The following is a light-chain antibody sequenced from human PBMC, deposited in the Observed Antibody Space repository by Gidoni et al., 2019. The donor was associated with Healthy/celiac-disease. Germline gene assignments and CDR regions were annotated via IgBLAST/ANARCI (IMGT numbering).Light chain of an antibody. CDR1: QGISSY. CDR2: AAS. Sequence: DIQLTQSPSFLSASVGDRVTITCRASQGISSYLDWYQQKPGKAPKLLIYAASTFHSGVPSRCSGSGSGTEFTLTISSLQPEDFATYYCQQLNSYPRYTFGQXTKLEIK. J-gene: IGKJ2*01. V-gene: IGKV1-9*01. CDR3: QQLNSYPRYT.